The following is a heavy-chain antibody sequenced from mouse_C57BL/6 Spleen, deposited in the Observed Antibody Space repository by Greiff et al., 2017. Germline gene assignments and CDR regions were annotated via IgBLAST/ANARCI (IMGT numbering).Heavy chain of an antibody. CDR3: ARSVYYYYGTWYFEV. Sequence: QVHVKQSGPELVKPGASVKISCKASGYAFSSSWMNWVKQRPGKGLEWIGRIYPGDGDTNYNGKFKGKATLTADKSSSTAYMQLSSLTSEDSAGYFTARSVYYYYGTWYFEVWGTGTTVTVSA. CDR2: IYPGDGDT. V-gene: IGHV1-82*01. J-gene: IGHJ1*03. CDR1: GYAFSSSW. D-gene: IGHD2-4*01.